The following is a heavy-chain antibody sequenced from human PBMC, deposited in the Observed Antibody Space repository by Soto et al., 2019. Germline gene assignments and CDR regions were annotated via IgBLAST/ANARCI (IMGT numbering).Heavy chain of an antibody. V-gene: IGHV1-69*01. J-gene: IGHJ6*02. CDR3: AGGDYTVTTVRYYYYGMYV. Sequence: QVQLVQSGAEVKKPGSSVKVSCKASGGTFRSYAISWVRQAPGQGLEWMGGIIPIFGTANYAQKFQGRVTITADESTSTAYMELSSLRSEDTAVYYCAGGDYTVTTVRYYYYGMYVWVQGTTFTVSS. D-gene: IGHD4-17*01. CDR2: IIPIFGTA. CDR1: GGTFRSYA.